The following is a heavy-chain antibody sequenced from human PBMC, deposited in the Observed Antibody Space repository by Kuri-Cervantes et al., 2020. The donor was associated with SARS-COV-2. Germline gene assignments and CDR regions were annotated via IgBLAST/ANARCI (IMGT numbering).Heavy chain of an antibody. V-gene: IGHV3-30*04. CDR2: ISYDGSKK. Sequence: GESLKISCAASGFTFSSYAMHWVRQAPGKGLEWVAVISYDGSKKYYAESVKGRFTISRDNSKNTMYLQMSSLRAEDTAVYYCARDPYYYGDYPDYWGQGTLVNVSS. J-gene: IGHJ4*02. CDR3: ARDPYYYGDYPDY. D-gene: IGHD3-16*01. CDR1: GFTFSSYA.